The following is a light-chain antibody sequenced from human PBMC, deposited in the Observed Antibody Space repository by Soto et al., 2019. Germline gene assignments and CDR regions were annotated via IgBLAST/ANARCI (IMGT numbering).Light chain of an antibody. CDR2: EVT. CDR3: TSYGGSNNLV. Sequence: QPVLTQPPSASGSLGQSVTISCTGTSSDVGGYNFVSWYQQHPGKAPKLMIYEVTKRPSGVPDRFSGSKSGNTASLTVSGLQADDETYYYCTSYGGSNNLVFGGGTKLTVL. CDR1: SSDVGGYNF. V-gene: IGLV2-8*01. J-gene: IGLJ2*01.